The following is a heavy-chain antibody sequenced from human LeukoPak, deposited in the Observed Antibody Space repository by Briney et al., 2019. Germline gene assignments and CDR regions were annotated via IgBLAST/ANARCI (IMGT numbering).Heavy chain of an antibody. CDR2: IYYDGNT. V-gene: IGHV4-59*01. D-gene: IGHD3-10*01. CDR1: GGSITGYY. J-gene: IGHJ3*02. CDR3: ARDQGISSDLDAFDI. Sequence: PSETLSLTCTVSGGSITGYYWSWIRQPPGKGLEWIGYIYYDGNTHYSPSVKSEVTISLDVSKNQVSLKLSSVTAADTAVYYCARDQGISSDLDAFDIWGQGTMVTVSS.